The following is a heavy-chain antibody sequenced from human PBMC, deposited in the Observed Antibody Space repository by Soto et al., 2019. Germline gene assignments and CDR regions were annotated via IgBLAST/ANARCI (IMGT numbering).Heavy chain of an antibody. D-gene: IGHD3-3*02. CDR1: GFTFSSYA. J-gene: IGHJ4*02. CDR3: AKDLTPGGTSILDY. V-gene: IGHV3-23*01. CDR2: ISGSGGST. Sequence: EVQLLESGGGLVQPGGSLRLSCAASGFTFSSYAMSWVRQAPGKGLEWVSAISGSGGSTYYADSVKGRFTISRDNSKNTMYLQMTRLRAEDTAVYYCAKDLTPGGTSILDYWDQGTWSPSP.